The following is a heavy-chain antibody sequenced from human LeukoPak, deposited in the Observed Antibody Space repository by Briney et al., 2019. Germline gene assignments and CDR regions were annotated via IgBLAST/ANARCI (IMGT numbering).Heavy chain of an antibody. V-gene: IGHV4-59*01. CDR1: GGSISIYY. CDR3: ARGGYYGSGNDFRFDP. D-gene: IGHD3-10*01. Sequence: PSETLSLTCTVSGGSISIYYWSWIRQPAGKGLEWIGYIDYSGYTNYNPSLKSRVTISVDTSKNQFSLKLTSVTAADTAVYFCARGGYYGSGNDFRFDPWGQGTLVIVSS. J-gene: IGHJ5*02. CDR2: IDYSGYT.